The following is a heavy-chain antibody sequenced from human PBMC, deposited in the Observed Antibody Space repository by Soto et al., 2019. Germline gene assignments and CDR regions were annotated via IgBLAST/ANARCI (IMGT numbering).Heavy chain of an antibody. CDR2: IYWDDDK. V-gene: IGHV2-5*02. J-gene: IGHJ4*02. CDR1: GFSLNTSRVG. CDR3: VHGPYFQFWGGYPPLDY. D-gene: IGHD3-3*01. Sequence: QITLKESGPTLVKPTQTLTLTCTFSGFSLNTSRVGVGWIRQPPGKALEWLALIYWDDDKRFSPSLKTRLTIPRDTSKNQVVLSMANMDPVDTATYYRVHGPYFQFWGGYPPLDYWGPGTPVTVPS.